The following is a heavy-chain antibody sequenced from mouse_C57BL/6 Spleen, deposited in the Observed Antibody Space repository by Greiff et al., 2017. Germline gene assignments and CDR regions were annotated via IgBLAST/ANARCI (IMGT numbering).Heavy chain of an antibody. CDR2: ISYDGGN. J-gene: IGHJ4*01. Sequence: ESGPGLVKPSQSLSLTCSVTGYSITSGYYWNWIRQFPGNKLEWMGYISYDGGNNYNPSLKNRISITRDTSKNQFFLKLNSVTTEDTATYSCARGTTVVAGDAMDYWGQGTSVTVSS. CDR1: GYSITSGYY. CDR3: ARGTTVVAGDAMDY. D-gene: IGHD1-1*01. V-gene: IGHV3-6*01.